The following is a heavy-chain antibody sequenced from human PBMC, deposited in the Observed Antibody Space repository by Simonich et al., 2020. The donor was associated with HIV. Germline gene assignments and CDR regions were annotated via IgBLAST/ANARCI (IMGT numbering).Heavy chain of an antibody. Sequence: EVQLVESGGGLVQPGRSLRLSCAASGFTFDDYAMHWVRQAPGKGREWVSGIRWNSGSIGYAESVKGRFTISRDNAKNSLYLQMNSLRAEDTALYYCAKDKGAYYGSGSTVYWGQGTLVTVSS. J-gene: IGHJ4*02. CDR1: GFTFDDYA. CDR2: IRWNSGSI. CDR3: AKDKGAYYGSGSTVY. D-gene: IGHD3-10*01. V-gene: IGHV3-9*01.